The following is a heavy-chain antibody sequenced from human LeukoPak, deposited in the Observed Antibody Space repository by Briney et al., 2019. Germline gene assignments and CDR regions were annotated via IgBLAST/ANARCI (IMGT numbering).Heavy chain of an antibody. CDR3: ARVRSSSWYDY. CDR1: GFTFTNYA. Sequence: GSLRLSCAASGFTFTNYAMSWVRQAPGKGLESVSVISGTGAFTYYADSVKGRFTISRDNVKNTLYLQMNSLRVEDTALYYCARVRSSSWYDYWGQGALVTVSS. V-gene: IGHV3-23*01. J-gene: IGHJ4*02. CDR2: ISGTGAFT. D-gene: IGHD6-13*01.